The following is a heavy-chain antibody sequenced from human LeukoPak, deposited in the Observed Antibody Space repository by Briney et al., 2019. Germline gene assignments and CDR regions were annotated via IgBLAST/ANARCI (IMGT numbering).Heavy chain of an antibody. D-gene: IGHD3-9*01. J-gene: IGHJ4*02. CDR2: INPKSGGT. V-gene: IGHV1-2*02. Sequence: ASVKVSCKASGYTFSGYYMHWVRQAPGQGLEWMGWINPKSGGTNEAQKFHDRVTMTRDTSIRTAYMEVSRLRSDDTAVYYWARSPDILTGENFDYWGQGTLVTVSS. CDR3: ARSPDILTGENFDY. CDR1: GYTFSGYY.